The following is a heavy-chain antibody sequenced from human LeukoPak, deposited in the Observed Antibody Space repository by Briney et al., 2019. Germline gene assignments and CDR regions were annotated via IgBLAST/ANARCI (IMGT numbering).Heavy chain of an antibody. Sequence: SETLSLTCAVYGGSFSGYYWSWIRQPPGKGLEWIGEINHSGSTNYNPSLKSRVTISVDTSKNQFFLKLSSVTAADTAVYYCARQKYGYYNNWFDPWGQGTLVTVSS. CDR2: INHSGST. CDR1: GGSFSGYY. V-gene: IGHV4-34*01. CDR3: ARQKYGYYNNWFDP. D-gene: IGHD3-9*01. J-gene: IGHJ5*02.